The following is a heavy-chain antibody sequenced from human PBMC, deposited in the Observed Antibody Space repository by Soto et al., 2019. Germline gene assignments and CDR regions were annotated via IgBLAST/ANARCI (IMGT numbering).Heavy chain of an antibody. CDR2: INHRGNT. CDR3: ARSGDDYGSYIDY. Sequence: ETLSLTCGVSGYSISSGYYWAWVRQPPGKGLEWIGSINHRGNTYYNPSLKSRVTISVDTSKNQVSLKVNSVTAADTAVYYCARSGDDYGSYIDYWGQGTLVTVSS. V-gene: IGHV4-38-2*01. D-gene: IGHD4-17*01. J-gene: IGHJ4*02. CDR1: GYSISSGYY.